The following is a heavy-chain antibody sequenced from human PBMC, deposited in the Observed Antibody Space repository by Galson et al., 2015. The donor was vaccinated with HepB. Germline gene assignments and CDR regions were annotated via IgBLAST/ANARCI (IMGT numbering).Heavy chain of an antibody. CDR2: IYWDDDK. CDR3: AHRQVFAPMGGKLYNWFDP. D-gene: IGHD1-26*01. CDR1: GFSLSTSGVG. Sequence: PALVKPTQTLTLTCTFPGFSLSTSGVGVGWIRQPPGKALEWLALIYWDDDKRYSPSLKSRLTITKDTSKNQVVLTMTNMDPVDTATYYCAHRQVFAPMGGKLYNWFDPWGQGTLVTVSS. V-gene: IGHV2-5*02. J-gene: IGHJ5*02.